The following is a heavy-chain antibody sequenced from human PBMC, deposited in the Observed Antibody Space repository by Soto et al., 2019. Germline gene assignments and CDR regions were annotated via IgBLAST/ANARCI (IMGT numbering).Heavy chain of an antibody. V-gene: IGHV3-30-3*01. J-gene: IGHJ4*02. Sequence: QVQLVESGGGVVQPGRSLRLSCAASGFTFSSYAMHWVRQAPGKGLEWVAVISYDGSNKYYADSVKGRFTISRDNSKNTLYLQMNSLRAEDTAVYYCVREGQYYYGPAGHFDYWGQGTLVTVSS. D-gene: IGHD3-10*01. CDR1: GFTFSSYA. CDR2: ISYDGSNK. CDR3: VREGQYYYGPAGHFDY.